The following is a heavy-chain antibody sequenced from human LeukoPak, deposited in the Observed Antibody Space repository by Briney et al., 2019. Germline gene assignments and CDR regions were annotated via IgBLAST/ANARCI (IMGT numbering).Heavy chain of an antibody. V-gene: IGHV1-2*02. CDR3: ARTRVSGYYYYYMDV. D-gene: IGHD6-6*01. Sequence: GASVKVSCKASGYTFTGYYMHWVRQAPGQGLEWMGWINPNSGGTNYAQKFQGRVTMTRDTSISTAYMELSSLRSEDTAVYYCARTRVSGYYYYYMDVWGKGTTVTVSS. J-gene: IGHJ6*03. CDR2: INPNSGGT. CDR1: GYTFTGYY.